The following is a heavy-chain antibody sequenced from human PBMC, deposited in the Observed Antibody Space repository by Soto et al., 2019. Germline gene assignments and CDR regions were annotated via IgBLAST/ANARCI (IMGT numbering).Heavy chain of an antibody. CDR3: ARGMTYSSSSGVFDY. D-gene: IGHD6-6*01. Sequence: QVQLVQSGAEVKKPGASVKVSCKASGYTFTSYDINWVRQATGQGLEWMGWMSPNSGNSGYAQKFQGRITMTRNTAISTAYMALSSMSSEDTAVYYCARGMTYSSSSGVFDYWGQGTLVTVSS. CDR1: GYTFTSYD. V-gene: IGHV1-8*01. CDR2: MSPNSGNS. J-gene: IGHJ4*02.